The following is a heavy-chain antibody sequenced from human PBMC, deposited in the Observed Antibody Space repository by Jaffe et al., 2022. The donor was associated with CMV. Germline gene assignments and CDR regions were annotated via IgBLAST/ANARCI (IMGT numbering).Heavy chain of an antibody. CDR3: AKGGFKGVLGSHFQN. J-gene: IGHJ1*01. D-gene: IGHD3-10*01. CDR1: GLTFTSYA. Sequence: EVQLLESGGGLVQPGGSLRLSCAASGLTFTSYAMNWVRQAPGKGLEWVSGTSGSGDNTYYADSVKGRFTISRDNSKNTLYLQMNSLRAEDTAVYYCAKGGFKGVLGSHFQNWGQGTLVTVSS. CDR2: TSGSGDNT. V-gene: IGHV3-23*01.